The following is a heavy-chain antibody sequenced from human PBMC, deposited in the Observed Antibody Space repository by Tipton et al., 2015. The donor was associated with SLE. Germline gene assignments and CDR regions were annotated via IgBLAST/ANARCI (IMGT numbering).Heavy chain of an antibody. CDR1: GGSINNDGDY. Sequence: TLSLTCSVSGGSINNDGDYWSWIRQYPGKNLEWIGYISYSGNAYYTHYNPSLKSRVTMSIDTSQNQFPLELNSVTAADTAVYYCATITLYSPASFDIWGQGTLVTVSS. D-gene: IGHD1-14*01. CDR2: ISYSGNAYYT. J-gene: IGHJ3*02. CDR3: ATITLYSPASFDI. V-gene: IGHV4-31*03.